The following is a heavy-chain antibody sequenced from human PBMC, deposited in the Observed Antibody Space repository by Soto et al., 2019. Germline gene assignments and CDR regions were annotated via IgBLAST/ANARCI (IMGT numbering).Heavy chain of an antibody. J-gene: IGHJ4*02. V-gene: IGHV4-30-4*01. D-gene: IGHD4-17*01. Sequence: PSETLSLTCTVSGGSISSGGYYWSWIRQPPGKGLEWIGYIYYSGSTYYNPSLKSRVTISVDTSKNQFSLKLSSVTAADTAVYYCARGPTVTFPFDYWGQGTLVTVSS. CDR1: GGSISSGGYY. CDR2: IYYSGST. CDR3: ARGPTVTFPFDY.